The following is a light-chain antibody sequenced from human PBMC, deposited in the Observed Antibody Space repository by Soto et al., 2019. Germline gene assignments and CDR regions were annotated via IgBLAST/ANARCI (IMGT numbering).Light chain of an antibody. CDR1: QGISSW. CDR2: AAS. CDR3: QQYGGSTMFT. J-gene: IGKJ2*01. V-gene: IGKV1-12*01. Sequence: DIQMTQSPSSVSASVGDRVTITCRASQGISSWLAWYQQRSGKAPKLLIYAASSLQTGVPSRFSGSGSGTDFTLTISRVEPEDLAVYYCQQYGGSTMFTFGQGTKLEI.